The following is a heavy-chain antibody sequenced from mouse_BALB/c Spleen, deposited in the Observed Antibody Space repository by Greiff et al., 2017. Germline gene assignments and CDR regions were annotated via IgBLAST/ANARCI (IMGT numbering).Heavy chain of an antibody. Sequence: QVQLKESGPGLVAPSQSLSITCTVSGFSLTSYGVSWVRQPPGKGLEWLGVIWGDGSTNYHSALISRLSISKDNSKSQVFLKLNSLQTDDPATYYCARITTAAYCDYWGQGTTLTVSA. CDR3: ARITTAAYCDY. CDR2: IWGDGST. D-gene: IGHD1-2*01. V-gene: IGHV2-3*01. CDR1: GFSLTSYG. J-gene: IGHJ2*01.